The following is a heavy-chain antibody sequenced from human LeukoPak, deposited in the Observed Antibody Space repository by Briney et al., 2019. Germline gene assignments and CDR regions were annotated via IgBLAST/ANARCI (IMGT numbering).Heavy chain of an antibody. CDR2: ISSSSSYI. Sequence: KAGGSLRLSCAASGFTFSSYSMNWVRQAPGKGLEWVSSISSSSSYIYYADSVKGRFTISRDNAKNSLYLQMNSLRAEDTAVYYCARDYNWNDDWFDRWGQGTLVTVSS. V-gene: IGHV3-21*01. D-gene: IGHD1-1*01. J-gene: IGHJ5*02. CDR1: GFTFSSYS. CDR3: ARDYNWNDDWFDR.